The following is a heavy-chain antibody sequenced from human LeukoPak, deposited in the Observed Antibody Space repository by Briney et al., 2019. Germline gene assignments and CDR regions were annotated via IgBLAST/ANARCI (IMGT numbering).Heavy chain of an antibody. V-gene: IGHV4-4*02. Sequence: SETLPLTCGVSGGSISSTNWWSWVRQPPGQGLEWIGEISLRGLTNYNPSLKSRVTMSLDKSKNLLSLNLTSVTAADTAVYYCSRESGAFRPFGYWGQGTLVTVSS. CDR2: ISLRGLT. D-gene: IGHD1-26*01. CDR3: SRESGAFRPFGY. CDR1: GGSISSTNW. J-gene: IGHJ4*02.